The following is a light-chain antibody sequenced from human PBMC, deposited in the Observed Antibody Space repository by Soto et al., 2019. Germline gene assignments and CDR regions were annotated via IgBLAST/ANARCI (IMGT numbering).Light chain of an antibody. J-gene: IGKJ1*01. CDR1: QSVNSW. V-gene: IGKV1-5*03. CDR3: QQYDSFPRT. Sequence: DIQMTQSPSTLSASVGDRVTITCRASQSVNSWLAWFQQKPGKAPKLLITVASTLESGVPSRFSGSGSGTEFTLTINSLQPDDFATYYGQQYDSFPRTFGQGTKVEVK. CDR2: VAS.